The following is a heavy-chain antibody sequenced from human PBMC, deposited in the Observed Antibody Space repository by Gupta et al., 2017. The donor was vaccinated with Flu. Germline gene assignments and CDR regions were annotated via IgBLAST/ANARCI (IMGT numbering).Heavy chain of an antibody. D-gene: IGHD3-9*01. J-gene: IGHJ6*02. CDR1: AFPFSNSA. V-gene: IGHV3-23*01. CDR2: ITASGFDT. Sequence: VQLLESGGGLVQPGGSLRPPCAASAFPFSNSAMTWVRQATGKGLEWVSTITASGFDTYYADYVKVRFTISRDYSKNSLYLQMNRLGGEDKDKYSCGKTFFDVGDMVAYYYDGMDVWGQGTTGTVSS. CDR3: GKTFFDVGDMVAYYYDGMDV.